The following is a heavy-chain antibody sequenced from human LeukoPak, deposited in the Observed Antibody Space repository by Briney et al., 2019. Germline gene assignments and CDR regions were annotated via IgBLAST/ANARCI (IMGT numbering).Heavy chain of an antibody. V-gene: IGHV3-48*01. CDR3: AGGYSSSWYYYYYYGMDV. J-gene: IGHJ6*02. CDR1: GFTFSSYS. CDR2: ISSSSTI. D-gene: IGHD6-13*01. Sequence: RTGGSLRLSCAASGFTFSSYSMNWVRQAPGKGLEWVSYISSSSTIYYADSVKGRFTISRDNAKSSLYLQMNSLRAEDTAVYYCAGGYSSSWYYYYYYGMDVWGQGTTVTVSS.